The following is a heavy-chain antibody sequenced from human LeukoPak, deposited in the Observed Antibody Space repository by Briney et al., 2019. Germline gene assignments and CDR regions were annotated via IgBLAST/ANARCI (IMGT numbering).Heavy chain of an antibody. CDR3: ARVPPPQSGISAMDV. CDR2: ISSSSDTI. CDR1: GFTISSYS. V-gene: IGHV3-48*02. J-gene: IGHJ6*02. D-gene: IGHD1-26*01. Sequence: GGSLRLSCAASGFTISSYSMNWVRQAPGKGLEWVSYISSSSDTIYYADSVKGRFTISRDNAKRSLYLQMNSLRDEDTAVYYCARVPPPQSGISAMDVWGQGTTVTVSS.